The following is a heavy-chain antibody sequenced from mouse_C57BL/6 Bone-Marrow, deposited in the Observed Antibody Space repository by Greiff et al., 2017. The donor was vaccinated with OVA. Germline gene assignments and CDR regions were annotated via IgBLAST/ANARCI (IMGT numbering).Heavy chain of an antibody. CDR1: GFTFSDYG. J-gene: IGHJ3*01. Sequence: EVQLVESGGGLVKPGGSLKLSCAASGFTFSDYGMHWVRQAPEKGLEWVAYISSGSSTIYYADTVKGRFTISRDNAKNTLFLQMTSLRSEDTAMYYCARPPTGFAYWGQGTLVTVSA. V-gene: IGHV5-17*01. CDR3: ARPPTGFAY. CDR2: ISSGSSTI.